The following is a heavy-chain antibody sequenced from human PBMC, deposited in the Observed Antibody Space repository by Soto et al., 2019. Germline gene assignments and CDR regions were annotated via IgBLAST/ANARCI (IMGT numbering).Heavy chain of an antibody. CDR1: GFTFSIYW. D-gene: IGHD1-1*01. CDR3: ARDSGTSDY. CDR2: IKGDGSET. J-gene: IGHJ4*02. Sequence: EVQLVESGGGLVQPGGSLRLSCAASGFTFSIYWMSWVRQAPGKGLEWVANIKGDGSETYYVDSVKGRFTISRDNAKNSLSLQMNSLRAEDTAVYYSARDSGTSDYWGQGTLVTVSS. V-gene: IGHV3-7*01.